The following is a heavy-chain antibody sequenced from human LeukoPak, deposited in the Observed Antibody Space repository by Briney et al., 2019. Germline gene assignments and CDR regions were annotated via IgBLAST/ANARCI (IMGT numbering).Heavy chain of an antibody. V-gene: IGHV4-59*01. Sequence: SETLSLTCTVSGGSFSTYYWTWIRQPPGKGLEWIGYIYYSGSTNYNPSLKSRVTISVDTSKNQFSLKLSSVTAADTAVYYCASSLIAAARAFDYWGQGTLVTVSS. CDR1: GGSFSTYY. J-gene: IGHJ4*02. D-gene: IGHD6-13*01. CDR2: IYYSGST. CDR3: ASSLIAAARAFDY.